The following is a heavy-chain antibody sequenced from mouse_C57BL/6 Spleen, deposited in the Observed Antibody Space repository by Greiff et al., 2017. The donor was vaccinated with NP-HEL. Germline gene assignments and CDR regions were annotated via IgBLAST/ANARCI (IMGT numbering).Heavy chain of an antibody. CDR2: ISSGSSTI. J-gene: IGHJ4*01. D-gene: IGHD1-1*01. CDR3: ASTFYYYGKGAMDY. V-gene: IGHV5-17*01. Sequence: EVQLVESGGGLVKPGGSLKLSCAASGFTFSDYGMHWVRQAPEKGLEWVAYISSGSSTIYYADTVKGRFTISRDNAKNTLFLQMTSLRSEDTAMYYCASTFYYYGKGAMDYWGQGTSVTVSS. CDR1: GFTFSDYG.